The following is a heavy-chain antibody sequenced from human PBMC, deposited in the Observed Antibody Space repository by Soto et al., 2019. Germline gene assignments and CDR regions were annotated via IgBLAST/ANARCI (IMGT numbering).Heavy chain of an antibody. V-gene: IGHV3-72*01. J-gene: IGHJ5*01. CDR1: GFSVSGWY. CDR3: AREGDARWLDS. CDR2: LKDRSQNYAT. Sequence: EVHLVESGGDLVQRGGSARLSCAASGFSVSGWYMDWVRQAPGKGLEWVARLKDRSQNYATEYAASVKGRFTVSRHPSQNSIFLQMNSLKIEDTAVYYCAREGDARWLDSWGQGTLVTVS. D-gene: IGHD1-26*01.